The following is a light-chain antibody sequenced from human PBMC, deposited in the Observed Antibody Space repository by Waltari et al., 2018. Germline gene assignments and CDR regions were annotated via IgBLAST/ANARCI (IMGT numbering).Light chain of an antibody. CDR1: QNVGRY. CDR2: DAS. V-gene: IGKV3-11*01. Sequence: VLTQSPATLSLSPGETVTLSCRASQNVGRYLAWYQQKAGRAPRLLIDDASSRATGIPVRFSGSGSGTDFTLTITTRESEDFAVYYCQQRRAFGQGTKLEI. CDR3: QQRRA. J-gene: IGKJ2*01.